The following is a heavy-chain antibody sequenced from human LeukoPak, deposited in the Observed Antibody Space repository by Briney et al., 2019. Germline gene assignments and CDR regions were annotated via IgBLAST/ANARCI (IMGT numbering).Heavy chain of an antibody. CDR2: ISGSGGST. J-gene: IGHJ3*02. CDR1: QFTFRSYV. CDR3: ARDTIVGAVASAFDI. V-gene: IGHV3-23*01. D-gene: IGHD1-26*01. Sequence: GGSLRLSCAASQFTFRSYVMTWVRQAPGKGLEWVSAISGSGGSTYYADSVKGRFTISRDNSKNTLYLQMNSLRVEDTAVYFCARDTIVGAVASAFDIWGQGTTVTVSS.